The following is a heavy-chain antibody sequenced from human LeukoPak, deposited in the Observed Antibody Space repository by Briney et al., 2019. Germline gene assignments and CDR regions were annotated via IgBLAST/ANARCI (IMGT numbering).Heavy chain of an antibody. Sequence: GGSLRLSCAASGFTFSSYSMNWVRQAPGKGLEWVSSISSSSSYIYYADSVKGRFTISRDNAKNSLYLQMNSLRAEDTAVYYCARVWTAAAGYDYWGQGTLVTVSS. CDR3: ARVWTAAAGYDY. D-gene: IGHD6-13*01. J-gene: IGHJ4*02. CDR2: ISSSSSYI. CDR1: GFTFSSYS. V-gene: IGHV3-21*01.